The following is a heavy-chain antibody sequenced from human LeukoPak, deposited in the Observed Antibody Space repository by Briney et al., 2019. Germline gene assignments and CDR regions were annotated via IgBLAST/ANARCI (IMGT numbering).Heavy chain of an antibody. CDR1: GGSFSGYY. D-gene: IGHD3-10*01. V-gene: IGHV4-34*01. CDR3: ARGLYYYGSGIFFGI. J-gene: IGHJ3*02. Sequence: SETLSLTCAVYGGSFSGYYWSWLRQPPGKGLEWIGKINHSGSTNYNPSLKSRVTISVDTSKNQFSLKLSSVTAADTAVYYCARGLYYYGSGIFFGIWGQGTMVTVSS. CDR2: INHSGST.